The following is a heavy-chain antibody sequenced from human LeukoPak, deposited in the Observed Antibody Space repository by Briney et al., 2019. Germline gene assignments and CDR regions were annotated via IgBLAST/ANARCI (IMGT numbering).Heavy chain of an antibody. V-gene: IGHV3-64D*06. CDR2: ISSNGGST. CDR3: VKDLGRCSGGSCYSDY. D-gene: IGHD2-15*01. CDR1: GFTFSSYA. J-gene: IGHJ4*02. Sequence: PGGSLRLSCSASGFTFSSYAMHGVRQAPGKGLEYVSAISSNGGSTYYADSVKGRFTISTDNSTNTLYLQMSSLRAEDTAVYYCVKDLGRCSGGSCYSDYWGQGTLVTVSS.